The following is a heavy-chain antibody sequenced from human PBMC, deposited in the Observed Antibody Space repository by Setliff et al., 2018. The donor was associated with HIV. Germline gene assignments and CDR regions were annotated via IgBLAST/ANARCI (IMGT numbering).Heavy chain of an antibody. CDR2: IYENDYT. J-gene: IGHJ4*02. D-gene: IGHD3-10*01. V-gene: IGHV4-59*01. CDR1: GGSMNNYY. Sequence: SETLSLTCIVSGGSMNNYYWNWVRQTPGKGLEWIGYIYENDYTHYTVSLRSRVTISMDTSKNQFSLTLRSVTAADRAVYYCARAQMHRGVVAWSLYYFDYWGQGALVTVSS. CDR3: ARAQMHRGVVAWSLYYFDY.